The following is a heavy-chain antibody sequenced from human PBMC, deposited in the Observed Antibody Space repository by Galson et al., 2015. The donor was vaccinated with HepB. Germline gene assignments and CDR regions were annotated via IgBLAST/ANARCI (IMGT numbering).Heavy chain of an antibody. V-gene: IGHV3-11*01. CDR2: ISSSGSTI. Sequence: SLRLSCAASGFTFSDYYMSWIRQAPGKGLEWVSYISSSGSTIYYADSVKGRFTISRDNAKNSLYLQMNSLRAEDTAVYYCARDYSSVAAAGTNYYYGMDVWGQGTTVTVSS. CDR1: GFTFSDYY. CDR3: ARDYSSVAAAGTNYYYGMDV. J-gene: IGHJ6*02. D-gene: IGHD6-13*01.